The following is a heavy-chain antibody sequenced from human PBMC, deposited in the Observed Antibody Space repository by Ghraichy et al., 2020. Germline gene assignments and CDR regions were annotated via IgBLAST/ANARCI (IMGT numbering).Heavy chain of an antibody. Sequence: GGSLRLSCAASGFTFSNYAMNWVRQAPGKGLEWVSGIIGDGGTTFHADSVRGRFTISRDNSKNTLYLQMNSLRVEDTAVYYCAKRYGMDVWGHGTTVTVSS. V-gene: IGHV3-23*01. CDR2: IIGDGGTT. D-gene: IGHD2-15*01. CDR1: GFTFSNYA. J-gene: IGHJ6*02. CDR3: AKRYGMDV.